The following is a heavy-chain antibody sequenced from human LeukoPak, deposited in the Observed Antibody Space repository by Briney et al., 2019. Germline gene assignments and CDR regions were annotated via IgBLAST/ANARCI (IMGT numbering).Heavy chain of an antibody. D-gene: IGHD2-2*01. CDR3: ARVGGDSYCSSTSCYHYFDY. CDR2: IYYSGST. V-gene: IGHV4-59*01. Sequence: SETLSLTCTVSGGSTSSYYWSWIRQSPGKGLEWIGYIYYSGSTNYNPSLKSRVTISVDTSKNQFSLKLSSVTAADTAVYYCARVGGDSYCSSTSCYHYFDYWGQGTLVTVSS. J-gene: IGHJ4*02. CDR1: GGSTSSYY.